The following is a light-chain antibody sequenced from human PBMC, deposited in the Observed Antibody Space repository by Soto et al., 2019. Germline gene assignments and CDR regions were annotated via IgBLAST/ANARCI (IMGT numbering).Light chain of an antibody. V-gene: IGLV2-8*01. J-gene: IGLJ2*01. CDR1: SSDVGGYNY. CDR2: SNN. Sequence: QSALTQPPSASGSPGQSVTISCTGTSSDVGGYNYVSWFQQHPGKAPKLLIYSNNQRPSGVPDRFSGSKSGTSASLAISGLQSEDEADYYCAAWDDSLNGHVVFGGGTKLTVL. CDR3: AAWDDSLNGHVV.